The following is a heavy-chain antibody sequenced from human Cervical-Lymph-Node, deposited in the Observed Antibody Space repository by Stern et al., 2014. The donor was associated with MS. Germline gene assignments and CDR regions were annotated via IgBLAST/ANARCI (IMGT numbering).Heavy chain of an antibody. J-gene: IGHJ4*02. V-gene: IGHV1-2*06. CDR1: GYTFTGNY. CDR3: ARLYCTDTSCYNFLNY. Sequence: QVQLVQSGPEVKKPGASVKVSCKASGYTFTGNYLHWVRQAPGQGLEWMGRISPNTGGTNYAQRFQGRVTMTRDTSVSTAYLELRGLKPDDTAVYYCARLYCTDTSCYNFLNYWGQGTMVTVAS. CDR2: ISPNTGGT. D-gene: IGHD2-2*02.